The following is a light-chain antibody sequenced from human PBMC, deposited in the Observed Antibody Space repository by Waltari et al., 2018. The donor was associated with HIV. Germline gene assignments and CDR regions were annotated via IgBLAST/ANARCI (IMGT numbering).Light chain of an antibody. CDR1: LSILYNSNNNRY. J-gene: IGKJ1*01. CDR3: QQYFSTPPT. Sequence: ILLTQSPASLVGFLGERAPANCRSTLSILYNSNNNRYLGWYHQKPGQPPKLLISWASTRASGTPDRFTGSGSGTDFALTISSLQAEDAAVYYCQQYFSTPPTFGQGTKVEIK. CDR2: WAS. V-gene: IGKV4-1*01.